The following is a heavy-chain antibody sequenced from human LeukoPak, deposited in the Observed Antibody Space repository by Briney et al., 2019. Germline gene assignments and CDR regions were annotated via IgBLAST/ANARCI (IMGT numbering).Heavy chain of an antibody. CDR1: GGSISSDDHY. D-gene: IGHD3-3*01. V-gene: IGHV4-30-4*01. J-gene: IGHJ4*02. Sequence: SQTLSLTCIVSGGSISSDDHYWNWIRQSPGKGLEWIGEINHSGSTNYNPSLKSRVTISVDTSKNQFSLKLSSVTAADTAVYYCARRPFGFWSGYYTYWGQGTLVTVSS. CDR3: ARRPFGFWSGYYTY. CDR2: INHSGST.